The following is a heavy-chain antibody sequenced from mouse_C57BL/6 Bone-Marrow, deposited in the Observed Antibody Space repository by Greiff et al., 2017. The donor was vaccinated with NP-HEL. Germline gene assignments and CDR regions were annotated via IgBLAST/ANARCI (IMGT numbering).Heavy chain of an antibody. J-gene: IGHJ4*01. Sequence: EVQGVESGGGLVQPGGSLSLSCAASGFTFTDYYMSWVRQPPGKALEWLGFIRNKANGYTTEYSASVKGRFTISRDTSQSILYLQMNALRAEDSATYYCARLEYYGSSLYYYAMDYWGQGTSVTVSS. D-gene: IGHD1-1*01. CDR1: GFTFTDYY. CDR3: ARLEYYGSSLYYYAMDY. CDR2: IRNKANGYTT. V-gene: IGHV7-3*01.